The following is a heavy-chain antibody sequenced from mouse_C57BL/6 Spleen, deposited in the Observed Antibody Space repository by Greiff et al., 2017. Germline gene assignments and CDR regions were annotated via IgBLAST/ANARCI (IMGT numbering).Heavy chain of an antibody. V-gene: IGHV1-81*01. CDR3: ARGFCDYYGSRDAMDY. Sequence: QVQLQQSGAELARPGASVKLSCKASGYTFTSYGISWVKQRTGQGLEWIGEIYPRSGNTYYNEKFKGKATLTADKSSSTAYMELRSLTSEDSAVYFCARGFCDYYGSRDAMDYWGQGTSVTVSS. CDR2: IYPRSGNT. J-gene: IGHJ4*01. D-gene: IGHD1-1*01. CDR1: GYTFTSYG.